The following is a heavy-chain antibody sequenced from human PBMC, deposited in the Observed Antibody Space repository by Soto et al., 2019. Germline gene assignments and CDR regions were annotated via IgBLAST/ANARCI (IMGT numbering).Heavy chain of an antibody. V-gene: IGHV3-7*01. Sequence: PGGSLRLSCAASGFTFSSYWMSWVRQAPGKGLEWVANIKQDGSEKYYVDSVKGRFTISRDNAKNSLYLQMNSLRAEDTAVYYCATGTEAATSVGYYGMDVWGQGTTVTAP. J-gene: IGHJ6*02. CDR3: ATGTEAATSVGYYGMDV. CDR1: GFTFSSYW. D-gene: IGHD2-15*01. CDR2: IKQDGSEK.